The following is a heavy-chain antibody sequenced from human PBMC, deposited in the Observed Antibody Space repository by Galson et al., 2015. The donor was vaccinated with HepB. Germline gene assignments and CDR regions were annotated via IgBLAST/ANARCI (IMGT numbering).Heavy chain of an antibody. Sequence: SLRLSCAGSEFTLSSYSMNWVRQAPGKGLEWVSCIGGSGRSIYYADSVKGRFTISKDNAKNSLYLQMNSLRDEDTAVYYCVSGLSSAYGVGVWGQGTTVTVSS. CDR1: EFTLSSYS. CDR2: IGGSGRSI. V-gene: IGHV3-21*06. J-gene: IGHJ6*02. D-gene: IGHD3-22*01. CDR3: VSGLSSAYGVGV.